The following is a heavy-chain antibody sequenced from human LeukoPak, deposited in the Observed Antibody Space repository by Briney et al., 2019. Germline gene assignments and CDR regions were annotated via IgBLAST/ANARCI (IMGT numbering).Heavy chain of an antibody. V-gene: IGHV4-31*03. J-gene: IGHJ6*02. Sequence: SQTLSLTCTVSGGSISSGGYYWSWIRQHPEKGLEWIGYIYYSGSTYYNPSLKSRVTISVDTSKNQFSLKLSSVTAADTAVYYCARVYRPRYSSSWYLDVWGQGTTVTVSS. CDR1: GGSISSGGYY. CDR3: ARVYRPRYSSSWYLDV. D-gene: IGHD6-13*01. CDR2: IYYSGST.